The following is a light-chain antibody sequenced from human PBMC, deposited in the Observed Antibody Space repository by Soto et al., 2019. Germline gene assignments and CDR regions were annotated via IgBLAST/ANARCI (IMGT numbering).Light chain of an antibody. J-gene: IGKJ3*01. Sequence: EIVLTQSPGTLSLSPGERATLSCRASQNVSSSYLAWYQQKLGQALRLLIYGASSRATGIPDRFSGSGSGTDFTLTISRLEPEDFAVYYCQQYGSSPQTFGPGTKVDIK. CDR3: QQYGSSPQT. V-gene: IGKV3-20*01. CDR1: QNVSSSY. CDR2: GAS.